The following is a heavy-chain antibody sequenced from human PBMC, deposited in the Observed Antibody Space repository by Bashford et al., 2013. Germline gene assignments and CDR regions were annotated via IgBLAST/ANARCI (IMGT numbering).Heavy chain of an antibody. J-gene: IGHJ6*02. CDR3: ARDRGSEATIARAFYYYYGMDV. CDR2: IKQDGSEK. D-gene: IGHD5-12*01. V-gene: IGHV3-7*03. CDR1: GFTFSSYW. Sequence: GSLRLSCAASGFTFSSYWMSWVRQAPGKGLEWVANIKQDGSEKYYVDSVKGRFTISRDNAKNSLYLQMNSLRAEDTAVYYCARDRGSEATIARAFYYYYGMDVWGQGTTVTVSS.